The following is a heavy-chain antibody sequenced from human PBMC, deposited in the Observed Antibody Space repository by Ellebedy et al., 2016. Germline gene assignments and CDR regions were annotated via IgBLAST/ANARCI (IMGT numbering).Heavy chain of an antibody. Sequence: SETLSLXXAVYGGSFSGYYWSWIRQPPGKGLEWIGEINHSGSTNYNPSLKSRVTISVDTSKNQFSLKLSSVTAADTAVYYCARGGGRGSGSYRRVYYMDVWGKGTTVTVSS. CDR3: ARGGGRGSGSYRRVYYMDV. D-gene: IGHD3-10*01. CDR1: GGSFSGYY. V-gene: IGHV4-34*01. CDR2: INHSGST. J-gene: IGHJ6*03.